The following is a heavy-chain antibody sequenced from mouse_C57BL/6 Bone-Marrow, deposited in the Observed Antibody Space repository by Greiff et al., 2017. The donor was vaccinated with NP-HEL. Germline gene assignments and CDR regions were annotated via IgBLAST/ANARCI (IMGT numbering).Heavy chain of an antibody. J-gene: IGHJ1*03. Sequence: QVQLQQSGAELMKPGASVKLSCKATGYTFTGYWIEWVKQRPGHGLEWIGDILPGSGSSNYNEKFKGKATFTADTSSNTAYMQLSSLTTEDSAIYDCARCVTTVVARYWYLDVWGTGTTVTVSS. CDR1: GYTFTGYW. D-gene: IGHD1-1*01. CDR2: ILPGSGSS. CDR3: ARCVTTVVARYWYLDV. V-gene: IGHV1-9*01.